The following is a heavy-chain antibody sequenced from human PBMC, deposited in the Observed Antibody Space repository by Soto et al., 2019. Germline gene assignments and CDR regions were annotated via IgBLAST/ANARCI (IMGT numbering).Heavy chain of an antibody. CDR3: AHKDPMTGFRDY. CDR2: IYWDDDK. D-gene: IGHD3-9*01. V-gene: IGHV2-5*02. J-gene: IGHJ4*02. Sequence: QITLKESGPTLVKPTQTLTLTCTFSGFSLSTSGVGVGWIRQPPGKALEWLALIYWDDDKRYSPSLKSRLTITTDTSKNPVVLTMTNMDPVDTATYYCAHKDPMTGFRDYWGQGTLVTVSS. CDR1: GFSLSTSGVG.